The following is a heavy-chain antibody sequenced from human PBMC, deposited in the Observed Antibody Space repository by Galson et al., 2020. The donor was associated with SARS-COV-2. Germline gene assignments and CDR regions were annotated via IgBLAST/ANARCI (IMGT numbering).Heavy chain of an antibody. CDR3: ARGTRDITRIVMIVTTVSYYLDD. J-gene: IGHJ4*02. CDR2: IYNSGST. Sequence: ASETLSLTCTVSGGSISSGSYYWSWIRQHPGKGLEWTGYIYNSGSTYYNPSIKRRVTISVDTSKNQFSLKLSSVTAADTAVYYCARGTRDITRIVMIVTTVSYYLDDWGQGTLVTVSS. CDR1: GGSISSGSYY. V-gene: IGHV4-31*03. D-gene: IGHD3-22*01.